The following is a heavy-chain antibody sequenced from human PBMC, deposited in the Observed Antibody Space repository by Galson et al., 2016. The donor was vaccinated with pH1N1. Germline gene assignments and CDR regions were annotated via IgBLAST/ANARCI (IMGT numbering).Heavy chain of an antibody. CDR1: GYTFTAYW. V-gene: IGHV1-2*02. J-gene: IGHJ3*02. D-gene: IGHD5-18*01. CDR3: ARGGYHHGFDI. CDR2: IVPNNGGT. Sequence: QSGAEVKKPGASVKVSCQTSGYTFTAYWMHWVRQAPGQGLEWLGWIVPNNGGTNYAQKFQGRVTMTRDTSINTAYMELSRLTSDDTAVYYCARGGYHHGFDIWGQGTMVTVSS.